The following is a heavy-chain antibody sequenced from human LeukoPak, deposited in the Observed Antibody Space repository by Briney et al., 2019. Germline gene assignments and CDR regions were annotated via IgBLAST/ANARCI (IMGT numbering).Heavy chain of an antibody. CDR3: TRPPGSGSYS. CDR2: IRSKANSYAT. J-gene: IGHJ4*02. D-gene: IGHD3-10*01. Sequence: GGSLRLSCAASGFTFSSHWMTWVRQASGKGLEWVGRIRSKANSYATAYAASVKGRFTISRDDSKNTAYLQMNSLKTEDTAVYYCTRPPGSGSYSWGQGTLVTVSS. CDR1: GFTFSSHW. V-gene: IGHV3-73*01.